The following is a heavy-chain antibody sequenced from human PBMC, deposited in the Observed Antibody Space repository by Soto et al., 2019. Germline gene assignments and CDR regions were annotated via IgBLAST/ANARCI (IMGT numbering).Heavy chain of an antibody. CDR2: IKQDGSEK. CDR3: ARDLSGDPYYFDY. Sequence: EVQLVESGGGLDQPGGSLRLSCAASGFTFSSYWMSWVRQAPGKGLEWVANIKQDGSEKYYVDSVKGRFTISRDNAKNSLYLQMNSLRAEDTAVYYCARDLSGDPYYFDYWGQGTLVTVSS. D-gene: IGHD3-10*01. CDR1: GFTFSSYW. V-gene: IGHV3-7*01. J-gene: IGHJ4*02.